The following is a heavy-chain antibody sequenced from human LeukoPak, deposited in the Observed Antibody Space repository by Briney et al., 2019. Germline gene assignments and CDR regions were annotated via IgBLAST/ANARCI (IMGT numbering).Heavy chain of an antibody. CDR3: AYDILTGYYSDNAFDI. J-gene: IGHJ3*02. D-gene: IGHD3-9*01. Sequence: ASVKVSCKASGYTFTGYYMHWVRQAPGQGLEWMGWLNPKSGGTNYAQKFQGRVTMTRDTSISTAYMELSRLRSDDTAVYYCAYDILTGYYSDNAFDIWGQGTMVTVSS. CDR1: GYTFTGYY. CDR2: LNPKSGGT. V-gene: IGHV1-2*02.